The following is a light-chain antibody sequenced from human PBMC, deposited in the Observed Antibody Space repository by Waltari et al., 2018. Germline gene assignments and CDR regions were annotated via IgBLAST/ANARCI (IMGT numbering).Light chain of an antibody. CDR2: TTS. J-gene: IGKJ4*01. Sequence: DIQMPQSTSSLSASVGDRVPITCRASQSVRSFFNWYQQKPGKAPKLLIYTTSTLQSGVPSRFTGSGSGTDFTLTINSLQPEDFATYYCQQSYVTPSTFGGGTKVDIK. CDR1: QSVRSF. CDR3: QQSYVTPST. V-gene: IGKV1-39*01.